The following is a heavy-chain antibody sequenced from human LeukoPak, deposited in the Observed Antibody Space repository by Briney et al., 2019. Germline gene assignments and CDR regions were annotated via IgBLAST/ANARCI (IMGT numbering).Heavy chain of an antibody. CDR2: ISYDGSNK. V-gene: IGHV3-30-3*01. Sequence: SGRSLRLSCAASGFTFSSYAMHWVRQAPGKGLEWVAVISYDGSNKYYADSVKGRFTISRDNSKDTLYLQMNSLRAEDTAVYYCARDIPLWFDPWGQGTLVTVSS. J-gene: IGHJ5*02. CDR3: ARDIPLWFDP. CDR1: GFTFSSYA.